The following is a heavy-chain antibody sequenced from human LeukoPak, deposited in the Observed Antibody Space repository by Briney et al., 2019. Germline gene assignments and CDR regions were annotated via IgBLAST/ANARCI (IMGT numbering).Heavy chain of an antibody. J-gene: IGHJ4*02. CDR3: ARWRTAMGLDY. Sequence: SETLSLTCTVSGGSISSYYWSWIRQPPGKGLEWIGYIYYSGSTNYNPSLKSRVTISVDTSKIQFSLKLSSVTAADTAVYYCARWRTAMGLDYWCQGTLVTVSS. V-gene: IGHV4-59*01. D-gene: IGHD5-18*01. CDR1: GGSISSYY. CDR2: IYYSGST.